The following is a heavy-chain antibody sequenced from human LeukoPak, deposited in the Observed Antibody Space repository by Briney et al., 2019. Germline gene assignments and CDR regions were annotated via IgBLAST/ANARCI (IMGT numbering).Heavy chain of an antibody. V-gene: IGHV3-53*01. CDR2: IYSGGST. CDR1: GFTVSFNY. Sequence: GRSLRLSCAASGFTVSFNYMSWVRQAPGKGLEWISVIYSGGSTYYADSVKGRFTISRDDSKNTLYLQMNSLRAEDTAIYYCAGPQGQKTSYSYMAVWGKGPTATVS. CDR3: AGPQGQKTSYSYMAV. J-gene: IGHJ6*03.